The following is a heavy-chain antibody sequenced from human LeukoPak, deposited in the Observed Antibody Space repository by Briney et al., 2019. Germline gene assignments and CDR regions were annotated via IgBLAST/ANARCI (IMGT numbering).Heavy chain of an antibody. Sequence: QSGGSLRLSCAASGITFSSYGMHWVRQAQGKGLEWVAFISFDGSNKYYADSVKGRFTISRDNSKNTLYLQMNSLRAEDTAVFYCARARLGEYYFDYWGQGTLVTVSS. CDR2: ISFDGSNK. D-gene: IGHD6-6*01. CDR3: ARARLGEYYFDY. V-gene: IGHV3-30*03. J-gene: IGHJ4*02. CDR1: GITFSSYG.